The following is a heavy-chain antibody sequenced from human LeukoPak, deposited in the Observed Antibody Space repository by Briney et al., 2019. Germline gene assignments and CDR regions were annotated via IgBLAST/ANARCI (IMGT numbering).Heavy chain of an antibody. CDR2: IYYSGST. CDR3: ARHVSGWYWVYYYYMDV. CDR1: GGSISSSSYY. Sequence: SETLSLTCTVSGGSISSSSYYWGWIRQPPGKGLEWIVRIYYSGSTYYNPSLKSRVTIYVVTSKSQFSLELSSVTAADTAVYYCARHVSGWYWVYYYYMDVWGKGTTVTVSS. V-gene: IGHV4-39*01. J-gene: IGHJ6*03. D-gene: IGHD6-19*01.